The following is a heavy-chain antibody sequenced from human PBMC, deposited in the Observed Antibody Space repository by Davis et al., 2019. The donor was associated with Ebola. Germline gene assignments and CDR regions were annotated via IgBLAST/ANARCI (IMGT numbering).Heavy chain of an antibody. V-gene: IGHV1-2*04. CDR1: GYTFTGYY. Sequence: ASVKVSCKASGYTFTGYYMHWVRQAPGQGLEWMGWINPNSGGTNYAQKFQGWVTMTRDTSISTAYMELSRLRSDDTAVYYCARDGITIFVDGMDVWGQGTTVTVSS. D-gene: IGHD3-3*01. CDR3: ARDGITIFVDGMDV. CDR2: INPNSGGT. J-gene: IGHJ6*02.